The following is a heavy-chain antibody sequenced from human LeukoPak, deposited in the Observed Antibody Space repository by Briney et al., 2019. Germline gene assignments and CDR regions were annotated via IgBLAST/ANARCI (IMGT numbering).Heavy chain of an antibody. CDR3: ARGDLGYCSSTSCYTSWFDP. CDR2: IYYSGST. D-gene: IGHD2-2*02. V-gene: IGHV4-39*07. J-gene: IGHJ5*02. Sequence: SETLSLTCTVSGGSISSSSYYWGWIRQPPGKGLEWIGRIYYSGSTYYNPSLKSRVTISVDTSKNQFSLKLSSVTAADTAVHYCARGDLGYCSSTSCYTSWFDPWGQGTLVTVSS. CDR1: GGSISSSSYY.